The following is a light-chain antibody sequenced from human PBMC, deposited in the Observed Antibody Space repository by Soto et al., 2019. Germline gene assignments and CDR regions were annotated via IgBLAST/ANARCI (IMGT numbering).Light chain of an antibody. Sequence: DIVMTQSPDSLAVSLGERATINCKSGQSVLYSSNNKNFLAWYQQKGGQPPKLLIYWASTRESGVPDRFSGSGSGTDFTLTISSLQAEDVAVYYCQQYYSTLWTFGQGTKVDI. J-gene: IGKJ1*01. CDR1: QSVLYSSNNKNF. CDR3: QQYYSTLWT. V-gene: IGKV4-1*01. CDR2: WAS.